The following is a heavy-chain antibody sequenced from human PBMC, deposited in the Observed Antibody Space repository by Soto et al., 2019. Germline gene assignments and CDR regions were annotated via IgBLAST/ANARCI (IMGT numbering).Heavy chain of an antibody. CDR3: NTDQLYSGYERTDY. V-gene: IGHV3-15*07. J-gene: IGHJ4*02. D-gene: IGHD5-12*01. CDR2: IKSKTDGGTT. CDR1: GFTFSNAW. Sequence: EVQLVESGGGLVKPGGSLRLSCAASGFTFSNAWMNWVRQAPGKGLEWVGRIKSKTDGGTTDYAAPVKGRFTISRDDSKNTLYLQMNSLKTEDTAVHYCNTDQLYSGYERTDYWGQGTLVTVSS.